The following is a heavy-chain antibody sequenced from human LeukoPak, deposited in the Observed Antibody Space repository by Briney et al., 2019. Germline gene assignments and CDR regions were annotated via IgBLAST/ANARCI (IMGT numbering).Heavy chain of an antibody. J-gene: IGHJ5*02. D-gene: IGHD3-9*01. CDR1: GGAFSSYA. CDR3: AREPPRYFDWSGFNWFDP. CDR2: IIPIFGTA. V-gene: IGHV1-69*13. Sequence: ASVKVSCKASGGAFSSYAISWVRQAPGQGLEWMGGIIPIFGTANYAQKFQGRVTITADESTSTAYMELSSLRSEDTAVYYCAREPPRYFDWSGFNWFDPWGQGTLVTGSS.